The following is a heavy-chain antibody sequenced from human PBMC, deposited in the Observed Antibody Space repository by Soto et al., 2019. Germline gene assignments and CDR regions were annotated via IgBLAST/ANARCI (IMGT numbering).Heavy chain of an antibody. CDR1: GFTFSGYY. V-gene: IGHV3-72*01. CDR3: PRYSGSYRRGLDY. CDR2: SRNKDNSYYT. D-gene: IGHD1-26*01. J-gene: IGHJ4*02. Sequence: EVQLVESGGGLVQPGGSLRLSCAASGFTFSGYYMDWVRQAPGKGLEWIGRSRNKDNSYYTEYAASEKGRFIISRDESRNSLYLQMNSLTTEDAAVYYCPRYSGSYRRGLDYWGQGTLVTVSS.